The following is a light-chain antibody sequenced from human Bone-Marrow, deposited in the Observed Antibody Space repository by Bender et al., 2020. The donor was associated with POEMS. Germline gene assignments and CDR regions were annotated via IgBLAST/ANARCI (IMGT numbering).Light chain of an antibody. CDR3: FSNAGSSV. Sequence: QSALTQPASVSGSPGQSITISCTGTSSDIGNYSLVSWFQQYPGKAPKLIIYEDTKRPSGVSNRFSGSKSGSTASLTISGLQIEDEADYYCFSNAGSSVFGLGTKVTVL. J-gene: IGLJ1*01. CDR2: EDT. CDR1: SSDIGNYSL. V-gene: IGLV2-23*01.